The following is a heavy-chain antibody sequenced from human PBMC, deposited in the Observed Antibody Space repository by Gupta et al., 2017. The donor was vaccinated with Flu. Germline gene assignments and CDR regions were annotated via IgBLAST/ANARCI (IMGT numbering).Heavy chain of an antibody. CDR1: GFTFSSYA. J-gene: IGHJ3*02. CDR3: ANLRVRDYDILTGYYNDAFDI. D-gene: IGHD3-9*01. Sequence: EVQLLESGGGLVQPGGSLRLSCAASGFTFSSYAMSWVRQAPGKGLEWVSAISGSGGSTYYADSVKGRFTISRDNSKNTLYLQMNSLRAEDTAVYYCANLRVRDYDILTGYYNDAFDIWGQGTRGTVSS. V-gene: IGHV3-23*01. CDR2: ISGSGGST.